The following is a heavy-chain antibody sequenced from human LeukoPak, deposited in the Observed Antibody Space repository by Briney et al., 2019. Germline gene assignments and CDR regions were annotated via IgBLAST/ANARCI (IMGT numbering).Heavy chain of an antibody. CDR1: GFTFSSYS. J-gene: IGHJ4*02. Sequence: GGSLRLSCAASGFTFSSYSMNWVRQAPGKGLEWVSYISSSSSTIYYADSVKGRFTISRDNAKNSLYLQMNSLRAEDTAVYYCARVRYYDSSGYYFDYWGQGTLVTVSS. CDR2: ISSSSSTI. D-gene: IGHD3-22*01. V-gene: IGHV3-48*01. CDR3: ARVRYYDSSGYYFDY.